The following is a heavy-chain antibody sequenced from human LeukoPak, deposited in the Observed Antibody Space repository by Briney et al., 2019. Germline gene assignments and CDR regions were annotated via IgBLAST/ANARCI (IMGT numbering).Heavy chain of an antibody. CDR1: GFAFSNYS. CDR3: ADNLSR. Sequence: GGSLRLSCAASGFAFSNYSMNWVRQAPGKGLEWLSYISRSSRVIHFADSVKGRFTISRDNAKNSLYLQMNSLRTEDTAVYYCADNLSRWGQGTLVTVSS. D-gene: IGHD1-1*01. V-gene: IGHV3-48*04. CDR2: ISRSSRVI. J-gene: IGHJ4*02.